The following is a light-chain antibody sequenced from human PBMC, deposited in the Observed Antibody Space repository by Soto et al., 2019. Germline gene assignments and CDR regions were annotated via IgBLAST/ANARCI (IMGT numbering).Light chain of an antibody. CDR3: ETWDSTTRV. J-gene: IGLJ3*02. V-gene: IGLV4-60*02. Sequence: QSVLTQSSSASASLGSSVKLTCSLSSGHSSYNIAWHQQQPGKAPRHLMRLEDSGSYNKGSGVPDRFSGSSSGADRYLTISNLQYEDEADYYCETWDSTTRVFVGGTKLTVL. CDR1: SGHSSYN. CDR2: LEDSGSY.